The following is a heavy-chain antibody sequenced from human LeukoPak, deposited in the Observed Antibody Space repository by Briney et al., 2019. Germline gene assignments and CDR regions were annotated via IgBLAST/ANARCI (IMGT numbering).Heavy chain of an antibody. CDR2: INHSGST. D-gene: IGHD3-22*01. V-gene: IGHV4-34*01. CDR3: ARGVEGGYYDSSGYYYFDY. Sequence: SETLSLTCTVSGGSISTYYWSWIRQPPGKGLEWIGEINHSGSTNYNPSLKSRVTISVDTSKNQFSLKLSSVTAADAAVYYCARGVEGGYYDSSGYYYFDYWGQGTLVTVSS. CDR1: GGSISTYY. J-gene: IGHJ4*02.